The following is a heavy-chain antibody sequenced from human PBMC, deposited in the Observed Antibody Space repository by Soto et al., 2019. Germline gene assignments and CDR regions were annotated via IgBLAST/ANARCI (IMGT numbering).Heavy chain of an antibody. Sequence: SETLSLTCIVSGGSVSSNSYYWSWIRQHPGKGLEWIGYIYYSGSTYYNPSLKSRVTISVDTSKNQFSLKLSSVTAADTAVYYCASSLGYCSSTSCSPWAVFDYWGQGTLVTVSS. CDR2: IYYSGST. V-gene: IGHV4-31*03. D-gene: IGHD2-2*01. CDR1: GGSVSSNSYY. CDR3: ASSLGYCSSTSCSPWAVFDY. J-gene: IGHJ4*02.